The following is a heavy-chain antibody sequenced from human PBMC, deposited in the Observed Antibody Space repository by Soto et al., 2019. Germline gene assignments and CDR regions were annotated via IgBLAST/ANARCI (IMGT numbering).Heavy chain of an antibody. J-gene: IGHJ5*02. Sequence: EVQLLESGGGLVQPGGSLRLSCAASGFTFSSYAMSWVRPAPGKGLEWVSAISAGGGNTYYRDSVKGRFTISRDNSKNTLYLQMNSLRAEDTAVYFCAQTTPSIHWFDPWGQGTLVTVSS. CDR3: AQTTPSIHWFDP. CDR1: GFTFSSYA. V-gene: IGHV3-23*01. CDR2: ISAGGGNT. D-gene: IGHD1-1*01.